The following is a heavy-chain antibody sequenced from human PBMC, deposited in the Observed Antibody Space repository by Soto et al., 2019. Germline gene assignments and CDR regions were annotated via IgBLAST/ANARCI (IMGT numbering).Heavy chain of an antibody. V-gene: IGHV1-46*01. D-gene: IGHD3-3*01. CDR1: GYTFTSYY. CDR3: ARDRPVVRFLEWLSKAYGIDV. Sequence: ASVKVSCKASGYTFTSYYMHWVRQAPGQGLEWMGIINPSGGSTSYAQKFQGRVTMTRDTSTSTVYMELSSLRSEDTAVYYCARDRPVVRFLEWLSKAYGIDVWGQGTTVTVSS. CDR2: INPSGGST. J-gene: IGHJ6*02.